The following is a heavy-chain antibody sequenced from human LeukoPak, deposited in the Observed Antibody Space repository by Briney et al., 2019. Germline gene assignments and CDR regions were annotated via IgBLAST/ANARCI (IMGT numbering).Heavy chain of an antibody. Sequence: ASVKVSCKASGYTFTSYYMHWVRQAPGQGLEWMGIINPSGGSTSYAQKFQGRVTITTDESTSTAYMELSSLRSEDTAVYYCAILRWGGNPLDAFDIWGQGTMVTVSS. CDR2: INPSGGST. D-gene: IGHD4-23*01. V-gene: IGHV1-46*01. J-gene: IGHJ3*02. CDR1: GYTFTSYY. CDR3: AILRWGGNPLDAFDI.